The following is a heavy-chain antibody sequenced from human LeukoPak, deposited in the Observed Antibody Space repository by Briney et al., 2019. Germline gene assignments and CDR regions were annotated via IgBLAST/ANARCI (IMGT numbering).Heavy chain of an antibody. D-gene: IGHD2-2*02. CDR1: GFIFTNYF. CDR2: IKHDGSEK. J-gene: IGHJ4*02. Sequence: GGSLRLSCAASGFIFTNYFMSWVRQAPGKGLEWVASIKHDGSEKYYVDSVRGRFTISRDNTMNSLYLQMNSLRAEDTAVYYCARDIRQGYWGQGTLVTVSS. CDR3: ARDIRQGY. V-gene: IGHV3-7*01.